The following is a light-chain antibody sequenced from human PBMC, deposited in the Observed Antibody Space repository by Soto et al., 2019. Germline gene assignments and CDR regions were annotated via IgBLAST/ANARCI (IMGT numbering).Light chain of an antibody. CDR1: SSNIGGNT. J-gene: IGLJ1*01. V-gene: IGLV1-44*01. CDR3: VTWDESQNSRV. Sequence: QSVLTQPPSVSGTPGQRVTISCSGSSSNIGGNTVNWYQHLPGTAPKVLIYSDSQPPSGVPDRFSGSKSGTSASLAISGLQSEDEADYYCVTWDESQNSRVFGTGTKLTVL. CDR2: SDS.